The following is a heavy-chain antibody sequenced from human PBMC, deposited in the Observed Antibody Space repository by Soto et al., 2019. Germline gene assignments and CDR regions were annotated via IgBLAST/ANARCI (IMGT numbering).Heavy chain of an antibody. V-gene: IGHV3-53*02. J-gene: IGHJ4*02. Sequence: EVQLVETGGGLIQPGGSLRLSCAASGFSVRTNYMSWVRQAPGKGLEWVLVFESGGSIYYADSVKGRFIISRDYAKNTVYLQMNSLRAEDTAVYYCARAGVTPDFFDYWGQGTLVTVSS. CDR3: ARAGVTPDFFDY. CDR2: FESGGSI. CDR1: GFSVRTNY. D-gene: IGHD2-21*02.